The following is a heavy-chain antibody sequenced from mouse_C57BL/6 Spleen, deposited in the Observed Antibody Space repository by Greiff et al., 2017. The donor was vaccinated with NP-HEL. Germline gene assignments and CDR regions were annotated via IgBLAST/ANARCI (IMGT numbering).Heavy chain of an antibody. CDR2: IYPGDGDT. Sequence: VQLQQSGPELVKPGASVKISCKASGYAFSSSWMNWVKQRPGKGLEWIGRIYPGDGDTNYNGKFKGKATLTADKSSSTAYMQLSSLTSEDSAVYFCARRELGPFDYWGQGTTLTVSS. D-gene: IGHD4-1*01. V-gene: IGHV1-82*01. CDR1: GYAFSSSW. CDR3: ARRELGPFDY. J-gene: IGHJ2*01.